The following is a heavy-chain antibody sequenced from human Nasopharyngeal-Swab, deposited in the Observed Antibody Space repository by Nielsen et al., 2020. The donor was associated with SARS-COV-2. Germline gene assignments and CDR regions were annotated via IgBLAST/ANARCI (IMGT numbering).Heavy chain of an antibody. V-gene: IGHV4-59*01. CDR2: FFYSGTP. CDR1: GGSIKSYY. CDR3: ARDSSGWHY. Sequence: SETLSLTCTVSGGSIKSYYWSWVRQPPGKGLEWIGNFFYSGTPNYNPSLKSRVTIPVDAPRNQFSLRLNSVTSADTAMYYCARDSSGWHYWGQGTLVTVSS. D-gene: IGHD6-19*01. J-gene: IGHJ4*02.